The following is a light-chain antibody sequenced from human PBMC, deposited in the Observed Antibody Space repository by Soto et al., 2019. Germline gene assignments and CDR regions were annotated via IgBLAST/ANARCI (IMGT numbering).Light chain of an antibody. J-gene: IGKJ4*01. CDR1: QGISAF. Sequence: IQLTQSPSSLSASIGDRVTITCRAGQGISAFLAWYQQTPRKAPKLLIYAASTLQSGVPSRFSGSGSGTDFTLTISSLQPEDFATYYCQQLHSYTLTFGGGTKVDIK. CDR3: QQLHSYTLT. V-gene: IGKV1-9*01. CDR2: AAS.